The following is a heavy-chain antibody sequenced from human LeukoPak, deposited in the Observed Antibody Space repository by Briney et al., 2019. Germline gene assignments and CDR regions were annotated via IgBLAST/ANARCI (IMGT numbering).Heavy chain of an antibody. J-gene: IGHJ4*02. CDR2: INPNSGGT. Sequence: ASVKVSCKASGYTFTGYYMHWVRQAPGQGLEWMGWINPNSGGTNYAQKFQGRVTMTRDMSTSTVYMELSSLRSEDTAVYYCARPSYYYDSSGPYFDYWGQGTLVTVSS. D-gene: IGHD3-22*01. V-gene: IGHV1-2*02. CDR3: ARPSYYYDSSGPYFDY. CDR1: GYTFTGYY.